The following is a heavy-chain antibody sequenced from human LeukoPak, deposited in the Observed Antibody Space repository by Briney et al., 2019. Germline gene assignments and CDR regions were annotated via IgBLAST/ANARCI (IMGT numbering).Heavy chain of an antibody. J-gene: IGHJ6*03. CDR1: GGSISSYY. CDR2: IYYSGST. Sequence: SETLSLTCTVSGGSISSYYWSWIRQPPGKGLEWIGYIYYSGSTNYNPSLKSRVTMSVDTSKNQFSLKLSSVTAADTAVYYCARDGHYYYMDVWGKGTTVTVSS. V-gene: IGHV4-59*01. CDR3: ARDGHYYYMDV.